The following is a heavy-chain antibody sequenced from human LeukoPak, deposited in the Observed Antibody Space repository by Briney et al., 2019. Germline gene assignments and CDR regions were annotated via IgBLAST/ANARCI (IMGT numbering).Heavy chain of an antibody. J-gene: IGHJ4*02. Sequence: HRASVKVSCKASGYTFTGYYMHWVRQAPGQGLEWMGWINPNSGGTNYAQKFQGRVTMTRDTSISTAYMELSRLRSDDTAVYYCAREKGSVVGATTAFRQDYWGQGTLVTVSS. V-gene: IGHV1-2*02. CDR2: INPNSGGT. CDR3: AREKGSVVGATTAFRQDY. D-gene: IGHD1-26*01. CDR1: GYTFTGYY.